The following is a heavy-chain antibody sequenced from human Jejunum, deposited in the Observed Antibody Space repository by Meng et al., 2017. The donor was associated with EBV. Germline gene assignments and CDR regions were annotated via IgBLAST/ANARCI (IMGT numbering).Heavy chain of an antibody. Sequence: QIQLVQSGGEVKKPGASVKVSCKASGYTFTTYFLHWVRQAPGQGLEWMGIINTRGGTTTYAQGFQGRVTMSRDTSTGTVYMDLSGLTSEDTAMYYCARTFGDYDAFDYWGQGTLVTVSS. J-gene: IGHJ4*02. CDR3: ARTFGDYDAFDY. D-gene: IGHD4-17*01. CDR1: GYTFTTYF. V-gene: IGHV1-46*01. CDR2: INTRGGTT.